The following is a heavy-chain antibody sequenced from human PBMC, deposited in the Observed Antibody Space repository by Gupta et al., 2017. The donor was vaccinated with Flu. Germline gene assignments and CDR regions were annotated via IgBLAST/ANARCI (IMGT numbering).Heavy chain of an antibody. CDR2: IYYRGNT. Sequence: SISNYYWNWIRQPPGKGLEWIGFIYYRGNTNYNPTLKSRVTMSLDTSQNQFSLTLTYVTAADTAVYYCARGDNYYQNWFATWGQGTLVTVSS. J-gene: IGHJ5*02. CDR1: SISNYY. D-gene: IGHD1-26*01. V-gene: IGHV4-59*03. CDR3: ARGDNYYQNWFAT.